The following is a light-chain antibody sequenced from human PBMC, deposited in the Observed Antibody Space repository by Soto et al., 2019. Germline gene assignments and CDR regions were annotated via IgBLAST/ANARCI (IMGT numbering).Light chain of an antibody. CDR1: QGISTY. V-gene: IGKV1-9*01. Sequence: IQWTQSPSSLCASLGDRGTITCRASQGISTYLAWYQQKPGKAPKLVIYAASTLQSGVPSRFSGSGSGTDFTLTISSLQPDDFATYYCQQYNSYSQTFGQGTKVDIK. J-gene: IGKJ1*01. CDR2: AAS. CDR3: QQYNSYSQT.